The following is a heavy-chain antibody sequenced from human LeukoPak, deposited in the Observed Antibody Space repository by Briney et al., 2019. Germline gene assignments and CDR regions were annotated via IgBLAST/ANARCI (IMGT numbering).Heavy chain of an antibody. V-gene: IGHV4-39*07. CDR3: ARYTYYYDSSGYAFDI. Sequence: SETLSLTCTVSGGSISSSSYYWGWIRQPPGEGLEWIGSIYYSGSTYYHPSLKSRVTISVDTSKNQFSLKLSSVIAADTAVYYCARYTYYYDSSGYAFDIWGQGTMVTVS. CDR2: IYYSGST. D-gene: IGHD3-22*01. J-gene: IGHJ3*02. CDR1: GGSISSSSYY.